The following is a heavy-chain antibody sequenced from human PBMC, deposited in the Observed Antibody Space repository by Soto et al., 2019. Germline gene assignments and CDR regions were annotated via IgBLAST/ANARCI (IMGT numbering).Heavy chain of an antibody. D-gene: IGHD2-15*01. V-gene: IGHV3-23*01. J-gene: IGHJ4*02. CDR1: GFTFSTYA. Sequence: GGSLRLSCAASGFTFSTYAMIWVRQPPGKGLEWVSAISASGGGTYYADSVKGRFTISRDNSRNTLYLQMNNLRAEDTAVYYCAKAQGGSYFDYWGQGTLVTVSS. CDR2: ISASGGGT. CDR3: AKAQGGSYFDY.